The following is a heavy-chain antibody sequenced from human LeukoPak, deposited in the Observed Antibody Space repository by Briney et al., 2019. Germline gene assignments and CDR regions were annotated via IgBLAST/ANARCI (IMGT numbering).Heavy chain of an antibody. CDR1: GFTFSSYS. Sequence: GGSLRLSCAASGFTFSSYSMNWVRQAPGKGLEWVSSISNNSIYVFYADSMKGRFTISRDNAKNSLSLQMNSLRAEDTAVYYCARDQVDRIWYFDYWGQGTLVTVSS. CDR2: ISNNSIYV. V-gene: IGHV3-21*01. D-gene: IGHD1-14*01. CDR3: ARDQVDRIWYFDY. J-gene: IGHJ4*02.